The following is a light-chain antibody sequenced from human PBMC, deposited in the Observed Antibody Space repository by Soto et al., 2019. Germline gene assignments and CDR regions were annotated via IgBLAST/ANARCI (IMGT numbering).Light chain of an antibody. Sequence: QSALTQPPSASGSPGQSVTISCTGTSGDVGGYEFVSWYQQHPGKAPKFMIYEVNKRPSGVPDRFSGSKSGNTAFLTVSGLQADEEAYYYCASYAGGNNVDVFGTGTKLTVL. CDR3: ASYAGGNNVDV. CDR1: SGDVGGYEF. CDR2: EVN. J-gene: IGLJ1*01. V-gene: IGLV2-8*01.